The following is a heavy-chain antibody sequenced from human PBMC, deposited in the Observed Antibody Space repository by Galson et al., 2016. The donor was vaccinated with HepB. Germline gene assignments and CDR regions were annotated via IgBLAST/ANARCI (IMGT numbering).Heavy chain of an antibody. CDR3: AGGKLATGWGS. V-gene: IGHV4-34*01. D-gene: IGHD1-26*01. Sequence: SETLSLTCAVYGGSFSGYYWSWIRQPPGKGLEWIGEINHSGSTNYNPSLKSRVTISVDTSKDQFSLKANSVTAADTAVYFCAGGKLATGWGSWGQGTLVTVSS. CDR2: INHSGST. J-gene: IGHJ5*02. CDR1: GGSFSGYY.